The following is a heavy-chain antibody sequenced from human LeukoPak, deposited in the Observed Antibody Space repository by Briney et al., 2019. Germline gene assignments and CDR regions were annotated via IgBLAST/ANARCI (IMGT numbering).Heavy chain of an antibody. J-gene: IGHJ4*02. CDR2: INHSGST. Sequence: SETLSLTCAVYGGSFSGYYWSWIRQPPGKGLEWIGEINHSGSTNYNPSLKSRVTISVDTSKSQFSLKLSSVTAADTAVYYCARDLGIAAAGPVDYWGQGTLVTVSS. D-gene: IGHD6-13*01. CDR3: ARDLGIAAAGPVDY. CDR1: GGSFSGYY. V-gene: IGHV4-34*01.